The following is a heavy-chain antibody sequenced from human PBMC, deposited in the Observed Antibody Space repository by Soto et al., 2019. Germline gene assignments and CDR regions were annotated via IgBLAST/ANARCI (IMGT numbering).Heavy chain of an antibody. J-gene: IGHJ4*02. CDR2: INHSGST. CDR3: ATPHSSSWYYFDY. Sequence: SETLSLTCAVYGGSFSGYYWSWIRQPPGKGLEWIGEINHSGSTNYNPSLKSRVTISVDTSKNQFSLKLSSVTAADTAVYYCATPHSSSWYYFDYWGQGTLVTVSA. CDR1: GGSFSGYY. D-gene: IGHD6-13*01. V-gene: IGHV4-34*01.